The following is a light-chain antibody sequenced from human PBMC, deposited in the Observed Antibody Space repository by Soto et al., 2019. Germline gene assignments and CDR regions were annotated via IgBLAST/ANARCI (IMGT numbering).Light chain of an antibody. CDR2: DTS. CDR3: QQYTNWPPWT. V-gene: IGKV3D-20*01. J-gene: IGKJ1*01. Sequence: EIVLTQSPATLSLSPGERATLSCGASQSVSSGYLAWYQQKPGLTPRLLIYDTSRRATGIPDRFSGSGSGTDFTLTISSLQSDDFAVYYCQQYTNWPPWTFGQGTKVDVK. CDR1: QSVSSGY.